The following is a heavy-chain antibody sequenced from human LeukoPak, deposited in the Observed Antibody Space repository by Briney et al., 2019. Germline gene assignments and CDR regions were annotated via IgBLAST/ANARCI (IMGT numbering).Heavy chain of an antibody. D-gene: IGHD3-3*01. Sequence: GGSLRLSCAASGFTVSSNYMSWVRQAPGKGLEWVSVIYSGGSTYYADTVKGRFTIPRDNSKNTLYLQMNSLRAEDTAVYYCARDLATITYDFWSGYYRNAFDIWGQGTMVTVSS. CDR2: IYSGGST. CDR3: ARDLATITYDFWSGYYRNAFDI. V-gene: IGHV3-66*02. CDR1: GFTVSSNY. J-gene: IGHJ3*02.